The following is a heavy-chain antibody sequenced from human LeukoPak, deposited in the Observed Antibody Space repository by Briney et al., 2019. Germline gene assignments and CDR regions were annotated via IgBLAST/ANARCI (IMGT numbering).Heavy chain of an antibody. D-gene: IGHD4-17*01. CDR1: GFTFSSYA. CDR3: AIERFYGMDV. J-gene: IGHJ6*01. V-gene: IGHV3-30-3*01. CDR2: ISYDGSNK. Sequence: GRSLRLSCAASGFTFSSYAMHWVRQAPGKGLEWVAVISYDGSNKYYADSVKGRFTISRDNSKNTLYLQMNSLSAEDTAVYYCAIERFYGMDVWGQGTTVTVSS.